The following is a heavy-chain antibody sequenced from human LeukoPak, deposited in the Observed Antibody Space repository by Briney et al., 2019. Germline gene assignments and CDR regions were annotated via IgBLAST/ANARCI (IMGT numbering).Heavy chain of an antibody. D-gene: IGHD1-26*01. CDR2: IYPADSDT. V-gene: IGHV5-51*01. CDR1: GYSFSNYW. Sequence: GESLKISCEGSGYSFSNYWIAWVRQMPGKGLEWMGIIYPADSDTRYSPSFQGQVTISADKSISTAYLQWGSLKASDTAMYYCARHSAGTTMRTAFDIWGQGTMVTVSS. J-gene: IGHJ3*02. CDR3: ARHSAGTTMRTAFDI.